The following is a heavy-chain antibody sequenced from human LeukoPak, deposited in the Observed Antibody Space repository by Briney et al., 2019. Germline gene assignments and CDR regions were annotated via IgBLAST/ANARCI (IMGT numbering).Heavy chain of an antibody. CDR1: GFXFSTYW. CDR2: IKSDGSST. CDR3: AKGSRYYFDTTLDY. V-gene: IGHV3-74*01. Sequence: GGSLSLSCAASGFXFSTYWMHWVRQAPGKGLVWVSRIKSDGSSTNYADSVEGRFTISRDNAKNTLSLQMNSLRAEDTAVYYCAKGSRYYFDTTLDYWGQGALVTVSS. D-gene: IGHD3-22*01. J-gene: IGHJ4*02.